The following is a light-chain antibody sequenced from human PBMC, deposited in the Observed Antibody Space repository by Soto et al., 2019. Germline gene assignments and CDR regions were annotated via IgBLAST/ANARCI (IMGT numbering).Light chain of an antibody. Sequence: DIQMTQSPSTLSASVGDGVTITCRARQSIGSWLAWYQQKPGKAPKLLIYKATNLQSGVPSRFSSSGSGTDFSLNIISLQPVDSATYVCQQSNDVQYSFGAGTKMEI. J-gene: IGKJ2*01. V-gene: IGKV1-5*03. CDR2: KAT. CDR1: QSIGSW. CDR3: QQSNDVQYS.